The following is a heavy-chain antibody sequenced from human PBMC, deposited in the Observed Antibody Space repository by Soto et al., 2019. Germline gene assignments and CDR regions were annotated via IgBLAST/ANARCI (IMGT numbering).Heavy chain of an antibody. CDR3: ARGPPRWGFDF. CDR1: GYSFITYD. CDR2: MSPNSGNT. V-gene: IGHV1-8*01. J-gene: IGHJ4*02. Sequence: QVQLVQSGAEVKQPGASVKVSCRASGYSFITYDLTWVRQTPGQGFEWLGWMSPNSGNTGYAQKFQGRITMTRSTSISTDYMELSSLRSEDTAVCYCARGPPRWGFDFWGQGTLVAVSS. D-gene: IGHD3-16*01.